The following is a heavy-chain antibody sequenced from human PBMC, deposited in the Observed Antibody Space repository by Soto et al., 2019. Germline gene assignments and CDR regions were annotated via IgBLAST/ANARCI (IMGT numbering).Heavy chain of an antibody. CDR1: GYTFTSYA. CDR2: INAGNGNT. D-gene: IGHD3-9*01. CDR3: ARGDKLRYFDWLPIGTQHFDY. J-gene: IGHJ4*02. V-gene: IGHV1-3*01. Sequence: ASVKVSCKASGYTFTSYAMHWVRQAPGQRLEWMGWINAGNGNTKYSQKFQGRVTITRDTSASTAYMELSSLRSEDTAVYYCARGDKLRYFDWLPIGTQHFDYWGQGTLVTVPQ.